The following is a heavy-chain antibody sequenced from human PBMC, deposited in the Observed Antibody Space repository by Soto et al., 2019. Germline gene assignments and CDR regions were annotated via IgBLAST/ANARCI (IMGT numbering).Heavy chain of an antibody. J-gene: IGHJ6*02. V-gene: IGHV1-18*01. CDR2: ISAYNGNT. D-gene: IGHD1-26*01. CDR3: ARDLRRMGATSGGMDV. CDR1: GYTFTSYG. Sequence: QVPLVQSGAEVKKPGASVKVSCKASGYTFTSYGISWVRQAPGQGLEWMGWISAYNGNTNYAQKLQGRVTMTTDTSTSTAYMELRSLRSDDTAVYYCARDLRRMGATSGGMDVWGQGTTVTVSS.